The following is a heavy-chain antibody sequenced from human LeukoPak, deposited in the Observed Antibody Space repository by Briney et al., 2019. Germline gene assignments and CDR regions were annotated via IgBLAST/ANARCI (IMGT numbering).Heavy chain of an antibody. D-gene: IGHD7-27*01. CDR1: GGSFSGYY. CDR3: AREGWGSDY. Sequence: PSETLSLTCAVYGGSFSGYYWSWIRQPPGKGLEWIGEINHSGSTNYNPSLKSRVTISVVTSKNQFSLKLSSVTAADTAVYYCAREGWGSDYWGQGTLVTVSS. CDR2: INHSGST. J-gene: IGHJ4*02. V-gene: IGHV4-34*01.